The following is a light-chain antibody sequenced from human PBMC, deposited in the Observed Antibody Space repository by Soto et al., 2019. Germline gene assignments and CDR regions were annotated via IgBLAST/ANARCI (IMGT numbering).Light chain of an antibody. CDR1: SSDVGGYNY. Sequence: QSALTQPPSASGSPGQSVTISCTGTSSDVGGYNYVSWYQQHPGKAPKLMIYEVSKRPSGVPDRFSGSKSGNTASLTVSGLQAEDEADYYCSSFAGGNAILFGGGTKVTVL. V-gene: IGLV2-8*01. CDR2: EVS. J-gene: IGLJ2*01. CDR3: SSFAGGNAIL.